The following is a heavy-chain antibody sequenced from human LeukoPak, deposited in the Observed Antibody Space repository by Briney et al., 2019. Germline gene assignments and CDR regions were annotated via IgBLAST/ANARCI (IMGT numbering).Heavy chain of an antibody. Sequence: GGSLRLSCAASGFTFSDYSMNWVRQAPGKGLEWVSHISSSGSNINYADSVKGRFTISRDNAKNSLYLQMSSLRAEDTAVYYCVNRFFDYWGQGTLVTVSS. CDR3: VNRFFDY. CDR2: ISSSGSNI. CDR1: GFTFSDYS. J-gene: IGHJ4*02. D-gene: IGHD3-16*02. V-gene: IGHV3-48*01.